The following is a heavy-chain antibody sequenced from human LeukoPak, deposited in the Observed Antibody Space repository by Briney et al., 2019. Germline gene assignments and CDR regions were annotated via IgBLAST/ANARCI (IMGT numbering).Heavy chain of an antibody. D-gene: IGHD4-17*01. J-gene: IGHJ4*02. Sequence: ASVTVSCTASGYTFTNYYIHWVRQAPGHGLEWMGWINPNRGDTNYAQKFQGRVTMTRDTSISTAFMELTRLTSDDTAVYYCTRDLLGFATTPLSDWGQGTLVTVSS. CDR2: INPNRGDT. CDR1: GYTFTNYY. V-gene: IGHV1-2*02. CDR3: TRDLLGFATTPLSD.